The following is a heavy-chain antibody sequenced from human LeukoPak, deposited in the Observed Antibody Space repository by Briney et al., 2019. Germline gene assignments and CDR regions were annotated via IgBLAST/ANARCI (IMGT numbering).Heavy chain of an antibody. CDR1: GFPFSSFG. V-gene: IGHV3-30*02. D-gene: IGHD5-12*01. J-gene: IGHJ4*02. CDR2: TRFDGSNK. Sequence: GGSLRLSCSAPGFPFSSFGMDWVRQAPGKGLGREAFTRFDGSNKYNADSVKGRFTTPRDNSKTTLYLQMNSLRAEDTAVYYCAKPRGSSGYDNPSDYGGQGALVTVSS. CDR3: AKPRGSSGYDNPSDY.